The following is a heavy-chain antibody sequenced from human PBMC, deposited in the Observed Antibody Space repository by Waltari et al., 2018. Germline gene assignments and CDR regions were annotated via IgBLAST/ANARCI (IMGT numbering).Heavy chain of an antibody. J-gene: IGHJ4*02. Sequence: EVQLVESGGGLVQPGGSLRLSCAASGFTFSSYSMNWVRQAPGKGLEWVSYISSSSSTIYYAESVKGRFTISRDNAKNSLYLQMNSLRSEDTAVYYCAREGPWYGDYSDYCGQGTLVTVSS. V-gene: IGHV3-48*01. CDR2: ISSSSSTI. D-gene: IGHD4-17*01. CDR3: AREGPWYGDYSDY. CDR1: GFTFSSYS.